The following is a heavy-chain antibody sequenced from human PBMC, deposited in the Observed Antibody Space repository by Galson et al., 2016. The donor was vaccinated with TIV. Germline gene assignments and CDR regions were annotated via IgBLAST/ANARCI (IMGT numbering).Heavy chain of an antibody. V-gene: IGHV1-69*13. D-gene: IGHD5-18*01. CDR2: FIPLFGTP. Sequence: SVKVSCKASGDTFLSYPFNWVRQAPGQGLEWMGGFIPLFGTPNYAQKFQGRVTITADESTSTVHMELNSLRSEDTAVYYCAKDRNTAMDTYHQYYGMDVWGQGTKVTVSS. J-gene: IGHJ6*02. CDR1: GDTFLSYP. CDR3: AKDRNTAMDTYHQYYGMDV.